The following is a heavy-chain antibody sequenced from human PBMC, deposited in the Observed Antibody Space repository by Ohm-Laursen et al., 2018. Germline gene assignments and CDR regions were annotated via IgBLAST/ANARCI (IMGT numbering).Heavy chain of an antibody. V-gene: IGHV3-23*01. J-gene: IGHJ6*02. CDR1: GFAFSSYG. CDR3: AKIAYSGSYYYGMDV. CDR2: ISGSGGST. Sequence: SLRLSCSASGFAFSSYGMHWVRQAAGKGLEWVAVISGSGGSTYYADSVKGRFTISRDNSKNTLYLQMNSLRAEDTAVYYCAKIAYSGSYYYGMDVWGQGTTVTVSS. D-gene: IGHD1-26*01.